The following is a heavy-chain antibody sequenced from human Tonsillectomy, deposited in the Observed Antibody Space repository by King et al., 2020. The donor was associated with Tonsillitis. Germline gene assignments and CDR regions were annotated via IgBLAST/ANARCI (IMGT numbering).Heavy chain of an antibody. D-gene: IGHD6-13*01. CDR3: AKDLFINSRGYYFDY. CDR1: GLAFSDYG. V-gene: IGHV3-30*02. Sequence: VQLVESGGGVVQPGGSLRLSCAASGLAFSDYGMHWVRQAPGKGLEWVAFIHFDGSIKYYADSVKGRFTISRDNSKNTLYLQMNSLRAEDTAVYYCAKDLFINSRGYYFDYWGPGSLVTVPS. CDR2: IHFDGSIK. J-gene: IGHJ4*02.